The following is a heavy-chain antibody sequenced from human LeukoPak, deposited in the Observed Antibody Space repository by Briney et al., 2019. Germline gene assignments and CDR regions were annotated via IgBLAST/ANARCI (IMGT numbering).Heavy chain of an antibody. CDR1: GFTFSNYW. D-gene: IGHD2-15*01. CDR3: AKAPVVVAAVTGDFDY. V-gene: IGHV3-23*01. J-gene: IGHJ4*02. Sequence: GGSLRLSCAASGFTFSNYWMHWVRQAPGKGLEWVSAISGSGGSTYYADSVKGRFTISRDNSKSTLYLQMNSLRAEDTAVYYCAKAPVVVAAVTGDFDYWGQGTLVTVSS. CDR2: ISGSGGST.